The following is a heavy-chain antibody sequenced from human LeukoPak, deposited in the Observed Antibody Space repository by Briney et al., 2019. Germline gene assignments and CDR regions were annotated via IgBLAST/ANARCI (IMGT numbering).Heavy chain of an antibody. CDR3: ARDSQEVAGTYYFYYGMDV. V-gene: IGHV1-2*04. Sequence: ASVKVSCKASGYTFTGYYMYWVRQAPGQGLEWVGWINPDSGATNYAQKFQGWVTMTRDTSISTAYMELSRLRSDDTAVYYCARDSQEVAGTYYFYYGMDVWGQGTTVTVSS. CDR2: INPDSGAT. J-gene: IGHJ6*02. CDR1: GYTFTGYY. D-gene: IGHD6-19*01.